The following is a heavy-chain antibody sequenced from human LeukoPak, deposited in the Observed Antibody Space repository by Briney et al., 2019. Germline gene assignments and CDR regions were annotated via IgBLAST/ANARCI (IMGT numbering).Heavy chain of an antibody. CDR3: ARETVVPAAMGFYYYYYMDV. V-gene: IGHV4-59*01. Sequence: SETLSLTCTVSGGSISSYYWSWIRQPTGKGLEWIGYIYYSGSTNYNPSLKSRVTISVDTSKNQFSLKLSSVTAADTAVYYCARETVVPAAMGFYYYYYMDVWGKGTTVTVSS. CDR1: GGSISSYY. CDR2: IYYSGST. D-gene: IGHD2-2*01. J-gene: IGHJ6*03.